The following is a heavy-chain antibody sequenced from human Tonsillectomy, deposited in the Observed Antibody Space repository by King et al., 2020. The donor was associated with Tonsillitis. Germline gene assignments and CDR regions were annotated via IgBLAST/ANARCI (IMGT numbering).Heavy chain of an antibody. CDR1: GGSISSYY. Sequence: QLQESGPGLVKPSETLSLTCSVSGGSISSYYWSWIRQPPGKGLEWIGYIYYSGSTNYNPSLKSRVTISVDTSKNQFSLKLSSVTAADTAVYYCARPFSGHFDLWGRGTLVTVSS. CDR3: ARPFSGHFDL. CDR2: IYYSGST. V-gene: IGHV4-59*08. D-gene: IGHD2/OR15-2a*01. J-gene: IGHJ2*01.